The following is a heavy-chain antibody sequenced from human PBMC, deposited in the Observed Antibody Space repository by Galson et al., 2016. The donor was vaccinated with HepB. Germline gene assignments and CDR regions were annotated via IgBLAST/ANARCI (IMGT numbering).Heavy chain of an antibody. V-gene: IGHV2-5*02. J-gene: IGHJ4*02. CDR1: GFSLSNTGVG. CDR2: VYWDDDK. D-gene: IGHD3-10*01. Sequence: PALVKPTQTLTLTCTFSGFSLSNTGVGVAWIRQPPGKTLEWLALVYWDDDKRYSPSLKSRLTISKDSSNSQVVLTLTNMDPPDTATYYCTHTAGELPQFDFWGQGTLVTVSS. CDR3: THTAGELPQFDF.